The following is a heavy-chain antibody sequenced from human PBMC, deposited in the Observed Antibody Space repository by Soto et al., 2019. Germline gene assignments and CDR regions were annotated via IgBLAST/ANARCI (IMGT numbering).Heavy chain of an antibody. D-gene: IGHD3-3*01. Sequence: GGSLRLSCAASGFTFSDYYMSWIRQAPGKGLEWVSYISSSGSTIYYADSVKGRFTISRDNAKNSLYLQMNSLRAEDTAVYYCAKDSADFWSGYPPGYFDYWGQGTLVTVSS. CDR3: AKDSADFWSGYPPGYFDY. CDR2: ISSSGSTI. J-gene: IGHJ4*02. V-gene: IGHV3-11*01. CDR1: GFTFSDYY.